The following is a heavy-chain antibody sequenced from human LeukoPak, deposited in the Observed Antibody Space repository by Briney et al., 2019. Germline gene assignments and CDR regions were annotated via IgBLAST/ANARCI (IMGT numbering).Heavy chain of an antibody. CDR2: ITSNGNSV. Sequence: GGSLRLSCAASGFTFSDYYMGWIRQAPGKGLEWISYITSNGNSVYYAASVKGRFTISRDNAKNSLYLQVNSLTAEDAAVYYCARDLGGSSSWSPYFDYWGQGTLVTVSS. V-gene: IGHV3-11*04. D-gene: IGHD6-13*01. J-gene: IGHJ4*02. CDR3: ARDLGGSSSWSPYFDY. CDR1: GFTFSDYY.